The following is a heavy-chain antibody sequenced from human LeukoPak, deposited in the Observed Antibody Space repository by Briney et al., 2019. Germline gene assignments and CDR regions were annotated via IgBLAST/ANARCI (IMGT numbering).Heavy chain of an antibody. D-gene: IGHD2-2*01. CDR3: ARGCFICPSDC. Sequence: GGSLRLSCTATGFTHRDYYMNWIRQARGEGLEGVSYISTSGNTIYYADSVKGRFTISRDNAKNSLYLQMDSLRADDTAVYYCARGCFICPSDCWGQGTLVTVSS. CDR1: GFTHRDYY. V-gene: IGHV3-11*01. CDR2: ISTSGNTI. J-gene: IGHJ4*02.